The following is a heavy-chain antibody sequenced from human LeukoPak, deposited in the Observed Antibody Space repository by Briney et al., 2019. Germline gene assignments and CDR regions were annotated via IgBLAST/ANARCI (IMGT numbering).Heavy chain of an antibody. J-gene: IGHJ4*02. CDR2: ISSSGDSP. CDR3: ASSYGSNKNPFEY. Sequence: GGSLRLSCAASGFTFSSYAMHWVRQAPGKGLEYVSAISSSGDSPYYANSVRGRFTISRDNSKNTLYLQMGSLRAEDTAVYYCASSYGSNKNPFEYWGQGTLVTVSS. D-gene: IGHD4-23*01. CDR1: GFTFSSYA. V-gene: IGHV3-64*01.